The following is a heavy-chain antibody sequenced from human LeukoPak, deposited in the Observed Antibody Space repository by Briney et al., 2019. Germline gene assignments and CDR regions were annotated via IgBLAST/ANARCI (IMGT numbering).Heavy chain of an antibody. CDR3: AKVGDILTGYYDY. CDR2: ISYDGSNK. CDR1: GFTFSSYG. D-gene: IGHD3-9*01. Sequence: GGSLRLSCAASGFTFSSYGMHWVRQAPGKGLEWVAVISYDGSNKYYADSVKGRFTISRDNSKNTLYLQMNSLRAEDTAVYYCAKVGDILTGYYDYWGQGTLVTVSS. V-gene: IGHV3-30*18. J-gene: IGHJ4*02.